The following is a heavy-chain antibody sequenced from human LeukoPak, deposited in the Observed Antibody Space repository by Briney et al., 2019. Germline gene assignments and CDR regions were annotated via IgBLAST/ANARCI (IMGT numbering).Heavy chain of an antibody. CDR2: ISYDGSNK. CDR3: AEDHRSSSIYYGMDV. D-gene: IGHD2-2*01. Sequence: GGSLRLSCAASGFTFSSYAMHWVRQAPGKGLEWVAVISYDGSNKYYADSVKGRFTISRDNSKNTLYLQMNSLRAEDTAVYYCAEDHRSSSIYYGMDVWGQGTTVTVSS. J-gene: IGHJ6*02. CDR1: GFTFSSYA. V-gene: IGHV3-30-3*01.